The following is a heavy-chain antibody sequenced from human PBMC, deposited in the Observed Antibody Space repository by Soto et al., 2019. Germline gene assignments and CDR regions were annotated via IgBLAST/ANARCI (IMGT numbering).Heavy chain of an antibody. V-gene: IGHV1-69*12. J-gene: IGHJ4*02. CDR1: GGTFSSYA. CDR3: ARKSSYGSPFDY. Sequence: QVQLVQSGAEVKKPGSSVKVSCKASGGTFSSYAISWVRQAPGQGLEWMGGIIPIFGTANYAQKFQGRVTXXAXXSTSTAYMELSSLRSEDTAVYYWARKSSYGSPFDYWGQGTLVTVSS. CDR2: IIPIFGTA. D-gene: IGHD5-18*01.